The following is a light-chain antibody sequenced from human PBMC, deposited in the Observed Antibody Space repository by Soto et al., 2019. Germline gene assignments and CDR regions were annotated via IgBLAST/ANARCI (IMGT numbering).Light chain of an antibody. CDR1: QSVNSY. Sequence: SPGERATLSCRASQSVNSYLAWYQHKPGQAPRLLIHDASNRATGIPARFSGSGSGTDFTLTISSLEPEDFAVYYCQQRTNWPSSTFGQGTRLEIK. CDR3: QQRTNWPSST. J-gene: IGKJ5*01. V-gene: IGKV3-11*01. CDR2: DAS.